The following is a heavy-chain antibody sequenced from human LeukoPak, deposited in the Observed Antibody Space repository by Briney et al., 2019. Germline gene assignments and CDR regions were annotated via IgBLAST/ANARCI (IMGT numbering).Heavy chain of an antibody. D-gene: IGHD3-3*01. CDR2: ISAYNGNT. CDR1: GYTFTSYG. Sequence: RASVKVSCKASGYTFTSYGISWVRQAPGQGLEWMGWISAYNGNTNYAQKLQGRVTMTTDTSTSTAYMELRSLRSDDTAVYYCARESYDFWSGYYSSSSGTSYYCYGMDVWGQGTTVTVSS. CDR3: ARESYDFWSGYYSSSSGTSYYCYGMDV. V-gene: IGHV1-18*01. J-gene: IGHJ6*02.